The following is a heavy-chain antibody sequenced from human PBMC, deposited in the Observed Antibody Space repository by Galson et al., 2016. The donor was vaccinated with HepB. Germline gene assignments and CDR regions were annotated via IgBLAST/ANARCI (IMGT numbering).Heavy chain of an antibody. Sequence: EWIGEINHSGNTNYNPSLKSRVTISVDTSKSQFSLNLTSVTAADTAMYYCAGGWTTRVWGQGTLVTVSS. J-gene: IGHJ4*02. CDR3: AGGWTTRV. CDR2: INHSGNT. V-gene: IGHV4-34*01. D-gene: IGHD1-14*01.